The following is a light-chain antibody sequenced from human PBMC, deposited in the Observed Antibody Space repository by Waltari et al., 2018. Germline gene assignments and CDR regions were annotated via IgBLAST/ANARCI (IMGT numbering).Light chain of an antibody. CDR1: QNLLHSNGNTY. CDR3: VQAIAFPWT. V-gene: IGKV2-40*01. Sequence: DIVMTQTTLCLPITPGEPASISCRSSQNLLHSNGNTYLHWYLQKPGQSPQLLIYGGSNRASGVPDRFSGSGSGTDFTLKISKVEAADVGVYYCVQAIAFPWTFGQGTKVEIK. CDR2: GGS. J-gene: IGKJ1*01.